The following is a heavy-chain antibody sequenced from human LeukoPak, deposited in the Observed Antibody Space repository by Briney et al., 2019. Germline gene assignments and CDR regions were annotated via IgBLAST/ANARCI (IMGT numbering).Heavy chain of an antibody. D-gene: IGHD3-16*01. CDR3: ARDPGYESWSPFWGGMDV. CDR1: GFTFSSSW. V-gene: IGHV3-74*01. CDR2: ITRDGSST. Sequence: GGSLRLSCAASGFTFSSSWMHWVRQAPGKGLVWVSRITRDGSSTTYADSVKGRFTTSRDNAKNTLYLQMDSPRDDDTAVYYCARDPGYESWSPFWGGMDVWGNGTTVIVSS. J-gene: IGHJ6*04.